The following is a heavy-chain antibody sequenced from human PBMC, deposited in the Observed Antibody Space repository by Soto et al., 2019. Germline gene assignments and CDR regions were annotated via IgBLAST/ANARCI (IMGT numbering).Heavy chain of an antibody. V-gene: IGHV3-30*18. CDR1: EFTFGNFA. D-gene: IGHD3-10*01. CDR2: ISYDGDDK. Sequence: GGSLRLSCAASEFTFGNFAMHWVRQAPGKGLEWVAVISYDGDDKKFADSGKGRFTISRDNSKNTLFLQRNSLRPEDTAMYLCAKDSGRGSADYYFDYWGRGTLVTVSS. CDR3: AKDSGRGSADYYFDY. J-gene: IGHJ4*02.